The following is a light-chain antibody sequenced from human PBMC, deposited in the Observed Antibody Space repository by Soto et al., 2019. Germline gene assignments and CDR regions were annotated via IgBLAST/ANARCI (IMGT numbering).Light chain of an antibody. J-gene: IGKJ1*01. V-gene: IGKV1-27*01. CDR1: QGIINY. CDR2: AAS. CDR3: QKYNSAPRA. Sequence: IQMTQSPSTLSGSVGDRVTITCRASQGIINYLAWYQQKPGKVPKLLIYAASTLQSGVPSRFSGSGSGTDFTLTISSLQPEDVATYYCQKYNSAPRAFGQGTKVDI.